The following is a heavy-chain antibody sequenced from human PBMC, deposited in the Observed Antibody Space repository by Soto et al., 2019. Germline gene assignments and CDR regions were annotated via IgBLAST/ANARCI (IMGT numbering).Heavy chain of an antibody. D-gene: IGHD3-10*01. CDR2: ISHSGST. CDR3: ARGRITPLVRGINRLALFDY. J-gene: IGHJ4*02. V-gene: IGHV4-34*01. Sequence: SDTLSLTCGVYNGSFSPYYWTWIRQPPGKGLEWIGEISHSGSTHYIPALKSRLTISVDTSKNRVSLNLKSVTAADTAVYYCARGRITPLVRGINRLALFDYWGQGTLVTVSS. CDR1: NGSFSPYY.